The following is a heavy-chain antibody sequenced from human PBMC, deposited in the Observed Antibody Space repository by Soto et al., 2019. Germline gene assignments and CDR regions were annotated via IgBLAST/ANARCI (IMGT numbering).Heavy chain of an antibody. CDR3: ATHSRRYCSGGTCYNDAFDI. J-gene: IGHJ3*02. D-gene: IGHD2-15*01. CDR2: IYPDDSDT. Sequence: GESLKISCKGSGYIFTSHWIGWVRQMPGKGLEWMGIIYPDDSDTRYSPSFQGQVTISVDKSITTAYLQWSSLKASDTAIYYCATHSRRYCSGGTCYNDAFDIWGQGTMVTVSS. CDR1: GYIFTSHW. V-gene: IGHV5-51*01.